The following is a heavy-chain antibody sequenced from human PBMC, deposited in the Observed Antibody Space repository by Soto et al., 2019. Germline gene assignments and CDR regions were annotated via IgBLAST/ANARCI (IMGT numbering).Heavy chain of an antibody. CDR1: GYTVTSYG. J-gene: IGHJ4*02. V-gene: IGHV1-18*01. Sequence: GASVKVACKASGYTVTSYGISWVRQAPGQGLEWMGWISAYNGNTNYAQKLQGRVTMTTDTSTSTAYMELRSLRSDDTAVYYCARDFASYSPGYWGQGTLVTVSS. CDR2: ISAYNGNT. CDR3: ARDFASYSPGY. D-gene: IGHD4-4*01.